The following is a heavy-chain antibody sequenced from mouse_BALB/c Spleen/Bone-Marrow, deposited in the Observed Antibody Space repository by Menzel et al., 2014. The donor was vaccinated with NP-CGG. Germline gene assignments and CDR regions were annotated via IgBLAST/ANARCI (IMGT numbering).Heavy chain of an antibody. CDR2: ILPGSGNT. V-gene: IGHV1-9*01. CDR3: SRRAHYFGSGLDY. D-gene: IGHD1-1*01. CDR1: GYTFSSYW. J-gene: IGHJ2*01. Sequence: QVQLQQPGAELMKPGASVKISCKATGYTFSSYWIEWVKQRPGHGLEWIGEILPGSGNTNYNEKSRDKATFTAETSSNIAYMQLSSLTSEDSAVYYCSRRAHYFGSGLDYWGQGTTLTVSS.